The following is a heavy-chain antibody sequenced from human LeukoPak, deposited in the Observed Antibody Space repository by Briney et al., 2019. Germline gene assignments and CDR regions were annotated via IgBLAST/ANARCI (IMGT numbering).Heavy chain of an antibody. CDR3: ARGPRYGYSYGHPYYYYGMDV. CDR1: GGSFSGYY. D-gene: IGHD5-18*01. V-gene: IGHV4-34*01. CDR2: INHSGST. J-gene: IGHJ6*02. Sequence: RPSETLSLTCAVYGGSFSGYYWSWIRQPPGKGLEWIGEINHSGSTNYNPSLKSRVTISVDTSKNQFSLKLSSVTAADTAVYYCARGPRYGYSYGHPYYYYGMDVWGQGTTVTVSS.